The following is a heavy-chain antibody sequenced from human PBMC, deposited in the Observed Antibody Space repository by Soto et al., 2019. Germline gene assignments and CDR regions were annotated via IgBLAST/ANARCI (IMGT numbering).Heavy chain of an antibody. D-gene: IGHD6-13*01. J-gene: IGHJ4*02. CDR3: AISSIAAAGFDY. Sequence: KAAESLKISCKGSGYIFTRYWIGWVRQMPGRGLDWMGIFYPGDSDTRYSPSFQGQVTISADKSISTAYLQWNTLKASDTAIYYCAISSIAAAGFDYWGQETPVTVSS. CDR1: GYIFTRYW. CDR2: FYPGDSDT. V-gene: IGHV5-51*01.